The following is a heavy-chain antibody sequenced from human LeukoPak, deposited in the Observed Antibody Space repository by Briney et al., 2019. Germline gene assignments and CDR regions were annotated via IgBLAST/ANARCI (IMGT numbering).Heavy chain of an antibody. V-gene: IGHV3-64*01. CDR2: ISSNGDNT. CDR3: ARGKTASCYSAMDY. J-gene: IGHJ4*02. Sequence: GGSLRLSCAASGFTLSSYAINWVRQAPGKGLEYVSTISSNGDNTYYANSVKGRFIISRDNSKNTVYLQMGSLRAEDMGVYYCARGKTASCYSAMDYWGQGTLVTVSS. D-gene: IGHD2-2*01. CDR1: GFTLSSYA.